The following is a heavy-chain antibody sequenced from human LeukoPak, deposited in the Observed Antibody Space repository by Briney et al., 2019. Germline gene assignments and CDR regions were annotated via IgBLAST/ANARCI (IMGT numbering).Heavy chain of an antibody. D-gene: IGHD2-15*01. V-gene: IGHV1-8*01. CDR2: MNPNSGNT. J-gene: IGHJ4*02. Sequence: ASVKVSCKASGYTFTSYDINWVRQATGQGLEWMGWMNPNSGNTGYAQKFQGRVTMTRNTSISTAYMELSSLRSEDTAVYYCARGGGFCSGGSCYTFDYWGQGTLATGSS. CDR1: GYTFTSYD. CDR3: ARGGGFCSGGSCYTFDY.